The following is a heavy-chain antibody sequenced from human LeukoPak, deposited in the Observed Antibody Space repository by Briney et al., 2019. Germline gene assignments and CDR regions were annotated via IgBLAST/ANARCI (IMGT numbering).Heavy chain of an antibody. CDR1: GYTFSSYT. CDR3: GRDPRLGIRGYTYGYIEY. D-gene: IGHD5-18*01. Sequence: ASVKVSCKTSGYTFSSYTITWVRQAPGQGLQWMGWINTNTGNPTYAQGFTGRYVFSLDTSVSTAYLQISGLTADDTAVYFCGRDPRLGIRGYTYGYIEYWGQGILVTVSS. J-gene: IGHJ4*02. V-gene: IGHV7-4-1*02. CDR2: INTNTGNP.